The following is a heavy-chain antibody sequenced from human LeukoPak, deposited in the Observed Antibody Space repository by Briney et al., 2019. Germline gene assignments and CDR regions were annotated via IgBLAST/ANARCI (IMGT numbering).Heavy chain of an antibody. CDR3: ASTIAAAGMAPYYYGMDV. Sequence: SETLSLTCTVSGGSISSGGYYWSWIRQHPGKGLEWIGYIYYSGSTYYNPSLKSRVTISVDTSKNQFSLKLCSVTAADTAVYYCASTIAAAGMAPYYYGMDVWGQGTTVTVSS. CDR2: IYYSGST. D-gene: IGHD6-13*01. J-gene: IGHJ6*02. V-gene: IGHV4-31*03. CDR1: GGSISSGGYY.